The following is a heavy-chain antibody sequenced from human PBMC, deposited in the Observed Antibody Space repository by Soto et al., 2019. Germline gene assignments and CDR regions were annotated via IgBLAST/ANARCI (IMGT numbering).Heavy chain of an antibody. CDR1: AFSLSTGGVG. Sequence: QITLKESGPTLVKPTQTLTLTCTFSAFSLSTGGVGVGWIRQPPGKALEWLALIYWDDDKRYSPSLRSRLTITKDTSQNQVVLTMTNMDPVDTATYYCIQSRCGGDCLQSYASYYYYGMDVCGQGTTVTVSS. V-gene: IGHV2-5*02. CDR3: IQSRCGGDCLQSYASYYYYGMDV. CDR2: IYWDDDK. D-gene: IGHD2-21*02. J-gene: IGHJ6*02.